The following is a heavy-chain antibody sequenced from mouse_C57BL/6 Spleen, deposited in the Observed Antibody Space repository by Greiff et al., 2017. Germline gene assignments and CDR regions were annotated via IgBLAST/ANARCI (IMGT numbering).Heavy chain of an antibody. CDR2: IWRGGST. CDR3: AKKGPYDYDGLYYAMDY. D-gene: IGHD2-4*01. Sequence: QVQLKESGPGLVQPSQSLSITCTVSGFSLTSYGVHWVRQSPGTGLEWLGVIWRGGSTDYNAAFMSRLSITKDNSKSQVFFKMNSLQADDTAIYYCAKKGPYDYDGLYYAMDYWGQGTSVTVSS. J-gene: IGHJ4*01. V-gene: IGHV2-5*01. CDR1: GFSLTSYG.